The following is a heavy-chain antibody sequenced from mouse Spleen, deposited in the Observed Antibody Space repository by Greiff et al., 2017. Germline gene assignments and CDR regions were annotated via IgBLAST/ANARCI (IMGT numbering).Heavy chain of an antibody. D-gene: IGHD4-1*01. CDR1: GFSLTNYA. CDR2: IWSDGST. V-gene: IGHV2-4-1*01. Sequence: QVQLQQSGPGLVAPSQSLSITCTVSGFSLTNYAVHWVRQSPGKGLEWLGVIWSDGSTDYNAAFISRLSISKDNSKSQVFFKMNSLQADDTAIYYCASKTGTAYWYFDVWGAGTTVTVSS. J-gene: IGHJ1*01. CDR3: ASKTGTAYWYFDV.